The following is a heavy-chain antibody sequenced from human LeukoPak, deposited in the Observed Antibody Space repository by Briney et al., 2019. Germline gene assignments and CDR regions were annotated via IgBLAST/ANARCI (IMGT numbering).Heavy chain of an antibody. CDR1: GYSFTSYW. Sequence: GESLKISCKGSGYSFTSYWIGWVRQMPGKGLEWMGIIYPGDSDTRYSPSLQGQVTISADKSISTAYLQWSSLKASDTAMYYCARGNYYDSSGYYYVHDYWGQGTLVTVSS. J-gene: IGHJ4*02. D-gene: IGHD3-22*01. V-gene: IGHV5-51*01. CDR3: ARGNYYDSSGYYYVHDY. CDR2: IYPGDSDT.